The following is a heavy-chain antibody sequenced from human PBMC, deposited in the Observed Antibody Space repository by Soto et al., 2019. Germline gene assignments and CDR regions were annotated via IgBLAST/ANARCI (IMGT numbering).Heavy chain of an antibody. CDR2: ISGSGYHT. J-gene: IGHJ5*02. V-gene: IGHV3-23*01. D-gene: IGHD2-15*01. Sequence: EVQLLESGGGLVQPGGSLRLSCAASKFTFNNYAMSWVRQAPGKGLEWVSAISGSGYHTYYADSVKGRVTISNGNSNNTLDPQLNTRTAEDTARYYLGKNPANVARDMNASDPWGQGTLVTVSS. CDR1: KFTFNNYA. CDR3: GKNPANVARDMNASDP.